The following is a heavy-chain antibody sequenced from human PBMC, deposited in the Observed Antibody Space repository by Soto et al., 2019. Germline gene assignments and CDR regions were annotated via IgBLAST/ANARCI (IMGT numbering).Heavy chain of an antibody. V-gene: IGHV4-59*08. CDR3: ARTIAAAGFGYYYYYMDV. D-gene: IGHD6-13*01. Sequence: SETPSLTCTVSGGSISSYYWSWIRQPPGKGLEWIGYIYYSGSTNYNPSLKSRVTISVDTSKNQFSLKLSSVTAADTAVYYCARTIAAAGFGYYYYYMDVWGKGTTVTVSS. CDR1: GGSISSYY. J-gene: IGHJ6*03. CDR2: IYYSGST.